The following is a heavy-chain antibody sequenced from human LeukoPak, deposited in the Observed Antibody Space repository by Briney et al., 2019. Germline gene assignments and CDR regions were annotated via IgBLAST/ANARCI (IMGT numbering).Heavy chain of an antibody. CDR3: ARSDVVATIDY. Sequence: ETLSLTCTVSGGSISSYHWSWIRQPPGKGLEWIGYIYYSGSTNYNPSLKSRVTISVDTSKNQFSLKLSSVTAADTAVYYCARSDVVATIDYWGQGTLVTVSS. V-gene: IGHV4-59*08. CDR2: IYYSGST. J-gene: IGHJ4*02. CDR1: GGSISSYH. D-gene: IGHD5-12*01.